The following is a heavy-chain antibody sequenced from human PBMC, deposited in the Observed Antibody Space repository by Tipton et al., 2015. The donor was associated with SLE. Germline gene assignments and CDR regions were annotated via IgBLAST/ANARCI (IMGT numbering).Heavy chain of an antibody. CDR1: DGSISSYY. CDR3: ARHEGSGSYFDY. V-gene: IGHV4-4*09. CDR2: IYTSGST. Sequence: TLSLTCTVSDGSISSYYWSWIRQPPGKGLEWIGYIYTSGSTNYNPSLKSRVTISVDTSKNQFSLKLSSVTAADTAVYYCARHEGSGSYFDYWGQGTLVTVSS. D-gene: IGHD6-19*01. J-gene: IGHJ4*02.